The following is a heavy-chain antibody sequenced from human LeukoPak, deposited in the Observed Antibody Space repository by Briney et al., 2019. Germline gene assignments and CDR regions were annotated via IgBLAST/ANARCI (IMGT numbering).Heavy chain of an antibody. V-gene: IGHV4-34*01. J-gene: IGHJ4*02. CDR2: INHSGST. CDR3: ARGSSQQWLVRGAFNY. D-gene: IGHD6-19*01. Sequence: SETLSLTCAVYGGSFSGYYWSWIRQPPGKGLEWIGGINHSGSTNYNPSLKSRVTISVDTSKNQFSLKLSSVTAADTAVYYCARGSSQQWLVRGAFNYWGQGTLVTVSS. CDR1: GGSFSGYY.